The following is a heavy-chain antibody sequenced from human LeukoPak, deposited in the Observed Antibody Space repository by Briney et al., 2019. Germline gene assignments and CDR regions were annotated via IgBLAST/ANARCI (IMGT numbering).Heavy chain of an antibody. CDR2: IYPGDSEP. D-gene: IGHD5-18*01. CDR3: ATGGIYSSNFDY. Sequence: GESPQIPCKGFGHTFIRFWIGWVRQIPGKGLEWMGIIYPGDSEPIYSPSFQGQVTISVDKSISTASLQWTSLTASDTAVYYCATGGIYSSNFDYTGQGALVTVSS. J-gene: IGHJ4*02. CDR1: GHTFIRFW. V-gene: IGHV5-51*01.